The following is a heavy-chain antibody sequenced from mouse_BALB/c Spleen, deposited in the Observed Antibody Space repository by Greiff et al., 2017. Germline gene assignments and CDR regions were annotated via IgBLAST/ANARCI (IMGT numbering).Heavy chain of an antibody. J-gene: IGHJ2*01. Sequence: VQLQQPGSELVRPGASVKLSCKASGYTFTSYDINWVKQRPGQGLEWIGWIYPGDGSTKYNEKFKGKATLTADKSSSTAYMQLSSLTSENSALYYCAKGITKDYWGQGTTLTVSS. CDR3: AKGITKDY. V-gene: IGHV1S56*01. CDR1: GYTFTSYD. D-gene: IGHD1-1*01. CDR2: IYPGDGST.